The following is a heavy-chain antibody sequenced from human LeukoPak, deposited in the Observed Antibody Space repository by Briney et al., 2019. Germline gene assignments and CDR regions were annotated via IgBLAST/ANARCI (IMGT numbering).Heavy chain of an antibody. Sequence: SETLSLTCAVYGGSFSGYYWSWIRQPPGKGQEWIGEIDHSGSTNYNPSLKSRVTISVDTSKNQFSLKLSSVTAADTAVYYCASYEEPYYFDYWGQGTLVTVSS. V-gene: IGHV4-34*01. CDR3: ASYEEPYYFDY. D-gene: IGHD3-3*01. J-gene: IGHJ4*02. CDR1: GGSFSGYY. CDR2: IDHSGST.